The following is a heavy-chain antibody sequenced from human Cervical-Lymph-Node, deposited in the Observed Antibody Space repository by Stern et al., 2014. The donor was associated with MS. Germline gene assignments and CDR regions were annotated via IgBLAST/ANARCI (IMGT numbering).Heavy chain of an antibody. J-gene: IGHJ4*02. D-gene: IGHD4-11*01. V-gene: IGHV1-69*13. Sequence: VQLVQSGSEVKKPGSSVIVSCKPSGDTFSNYALSCVRQAPGQGLEWVGGLIPFFGATRYGQKFQGRVTITPEESTGTAFMELSNLTSDDTAVYYCALRRSYYVYWGQGTLITVSS. CDR1: GDTFSNYA. CDR3: ALRRSYYVY. CDR2: LIPFFGAT.